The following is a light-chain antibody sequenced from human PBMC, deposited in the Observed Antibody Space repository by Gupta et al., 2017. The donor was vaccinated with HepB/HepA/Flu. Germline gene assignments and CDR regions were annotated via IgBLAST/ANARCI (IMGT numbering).Light chain of an antibody. CDR2: EVS. CDR1: SSDVGSYNL. V-gene: IGLV2-23*02. J-gene: IGLJ1*01. Sequence: QSALTPPASVSGSPGQSIPISCPGTSSDVGSYNLVPWYQQHPGKAPKLMIYEVSKRPSGVSNRFSGSKSGNTASLTISGLQAEDEADYYCCSYAGSSTYVCGTGTKVTVL. CDR3: CSYAGSSTYV.